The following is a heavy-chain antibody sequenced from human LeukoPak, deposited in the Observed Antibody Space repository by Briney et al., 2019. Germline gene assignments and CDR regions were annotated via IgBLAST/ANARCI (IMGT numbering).Heavy chain of an antibody. D-gene: IGHD3-22*01. CDR1: GFTFSSYA. V-gene: IGHV3-23*01. J-gene: IGHJ4*02. Sequence: GGSLRLSCAASGFTFSSYAMSWVRQAPGKGLEWVSAISGSGGSTYYADSVKGRFTISRDNSKNTLYLQINSLRAEDTAVYYCAKDRLPFDSSGIKDYWGQGTLVTVSS. CDR3: AKDRLPFDSSGIKDY. CDR2: ISGSGGST.